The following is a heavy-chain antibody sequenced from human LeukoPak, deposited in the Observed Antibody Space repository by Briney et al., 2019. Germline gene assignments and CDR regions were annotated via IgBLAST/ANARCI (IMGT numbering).Heavy chain of an antibody. CDR1: GFSFRSYW. CDR2: ISPTGSTT. V-gene: IGHV3-74*01. CDR3: ARGPNSNWSGLDF. J-gene: IGHJ4*02. Sequence: GGSLRLSCGASGFSFRSYWMHWVRQAPGKGLVWVSRISPTGSTTSYADSVKGRFTVSRDNAKNTLYLQVNNLRAEDTAVYYCARGPNSNWSGLDFWGQGTLLTVSS. D-gene: IGHD6-6*01.